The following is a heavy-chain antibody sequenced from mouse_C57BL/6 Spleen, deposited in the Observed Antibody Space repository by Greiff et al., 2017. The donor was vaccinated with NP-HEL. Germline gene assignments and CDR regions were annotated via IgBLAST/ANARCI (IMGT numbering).Heavy chain of an antibody. D-gene: IGHD1-1*01. J-gene: IGHJ2*01. CDR1: GYTFTSYW. CDR3: ARLLRDYFDY. V-gene: IGHV1-69*01. CDR2: IDPSDSYT. Sequence: QVQLQQPGAELVMPGASVKLSCKASGYTFTSYWMHWVKQRPGQGLEWIGEIDPSDSYTNYNQKFKGKSTLTVDKSSSTAYMQLSSLTSEDSAVYYGARLLRDYFDYWGQGTTLTVSS.